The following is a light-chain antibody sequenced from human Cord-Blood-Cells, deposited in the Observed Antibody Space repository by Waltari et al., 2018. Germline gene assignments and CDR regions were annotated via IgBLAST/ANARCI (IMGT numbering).Light chain of an antibody. Sequence: QSALTQPASVSGSPGQSITISCTGTSSDVGGYNYVSWYQQHPGKAPKLMIYEVSNRPSGVFNRVSGSKAGQQGLLTISGVQAEDEADYYCSSYTSSSTLVFGTGTKVTVL. CDR2: EVS. V-gene: IGLV2-14*01. CDR3: SSYTSSSTLV. CDR1: SSDVGGYNY. J-gene: IGLJ1*01.